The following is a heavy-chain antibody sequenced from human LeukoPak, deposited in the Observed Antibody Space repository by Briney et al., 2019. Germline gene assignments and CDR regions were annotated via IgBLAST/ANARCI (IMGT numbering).Heavy chain of an antibody. D-gene: IGHD6-19*01. CDR2: IYYSGST. Sequence: SETLSLTCTVSGGSISSSSYYWGWIRQPPGKGLEWIGSIYYSGSTYYNPSLKSRVTISVDTSKNQFSLKLSSVTAADTAVYYCARQGLSSGGQNYWGQGTLVTVSS. J-gene: IGHJ4*02. V-gene: IGHV4-39*01. CDR3: ARQGLSSGGQNY. CDR1: GGSISSSSYY.